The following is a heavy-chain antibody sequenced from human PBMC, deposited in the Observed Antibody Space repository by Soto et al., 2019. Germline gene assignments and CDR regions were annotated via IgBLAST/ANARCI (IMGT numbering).Heavy chain of an antibody. CDR1: GFTFSSYA. CDR3: ARDLSGYGYDY. J-gene: IGHJ4*02. V-gene: IGHV3-30*04. Sequence: QVQLVESGGGVVQPGRSLKLSCADSGFTFSSYAMHWVRQPPGKGLEWVAIISYDGSIKYYADSVKGRFTISRDNSKNTLFLQMNSLRAEDTAVYYCARDLSGYGYDYWGQGTLVTVS. D-gene: IGHD5-18*01. CDR2: ISYDGSIK.